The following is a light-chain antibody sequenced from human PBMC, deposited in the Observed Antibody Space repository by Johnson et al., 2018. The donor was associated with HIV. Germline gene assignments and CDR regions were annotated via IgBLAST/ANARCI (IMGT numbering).Light chain of an antibody. CDR2: DNN. V-gene: IGLV1-51*01. CDR3: GTWDDSLSALYV. CDR1: SSNIANNY. J-gene: IGLJ1*01. Sequence: QSVLTQPPSVSAAPGQKVTISCSGSSSNIANNYVSWYQQLPGTAPKLLIYDNNKRPSGIPDRFSGSKSGTSATLGITSLKTGDEADYYCGTWDDSLSALYVFGTGTKVTVL.